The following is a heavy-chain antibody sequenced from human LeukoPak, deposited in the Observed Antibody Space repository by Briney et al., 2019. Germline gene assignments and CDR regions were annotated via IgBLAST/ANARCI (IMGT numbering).Heavy chain of an antibody. D-gene: IGHD5-24*01. CDR3: ARAIEMTTIFSPFDP. Sequence: GGSLRLSCAASGFSFSDYYMSWIRQAPGKGLEWVSCISSSAGTKYYADSVKGRFTISRDNAKNSLNLQMNSLRADDTAVYFCARAIEMTTIFSPFDPWGQGTLVTVSS. V-gene: IGHV3-11*01. CDR1: GFSFSDYY. J-gene: IGHJ5*02. CDR2: ISSSAGTK.